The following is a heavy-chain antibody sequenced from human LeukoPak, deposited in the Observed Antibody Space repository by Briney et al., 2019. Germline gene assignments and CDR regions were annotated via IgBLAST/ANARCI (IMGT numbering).Heavy chain of an antibody. CDR1: GGSISSYY. J-gene: IGHJ5*02. CDR2: IYYSGST. D-gene: IGHD2-2*01. Sequence: PSETLSLTCTVSGGSISSYYWSWIRLPPGKGLEWIGFIYYSGSTNYNPSLKSRVTISVDTSKNQFSLKLSSVTAADTAVYYCARDRIVVVPAANYWFDPWGQGTLVTVSS. V-gene: IGHV4-59*12. CDR3: ARDRIVVVPAANYWFDP.